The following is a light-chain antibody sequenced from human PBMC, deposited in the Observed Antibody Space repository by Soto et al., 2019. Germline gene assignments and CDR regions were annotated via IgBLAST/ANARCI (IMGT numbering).Light chain of an antibody. CDR1: QTINNN. Sequence: EIVMTQSPATLSVSPGERSTLSCRASQTINNNVAWYQLKVGQAPRLLIYGASTRATGIPARFSGSGSGTEFTLTISSLQSEDFAEYHCQQYNNWPQTFGQGTTGDIK. V-gene: IGKV3-15*01. J-gene: IGKJ1*01. CDR3: QQYNNWPQT. CDR2: GAS.